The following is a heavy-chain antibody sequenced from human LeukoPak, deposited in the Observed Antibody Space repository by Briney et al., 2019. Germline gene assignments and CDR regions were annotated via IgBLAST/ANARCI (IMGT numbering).Heavy chain of an antibody. CDR2: IYYSGST. CDR1: GGSISSYY. D-gene: IGHD6-19*01. Sequence: SETLSLTCTVSGGSISSYYWGWIRQPPGKGPEWIGSIYYSGSTYYNPSLKSRVTISVDTSKNQFSLKLSSVTAADTAVYYCARAPIAVAVNFDYWGQGTLVTVSS. CDR3: ARAPIAVAVNFDY. J-gene: IGHJ4*02. V-gene: IGHV4-39*07.